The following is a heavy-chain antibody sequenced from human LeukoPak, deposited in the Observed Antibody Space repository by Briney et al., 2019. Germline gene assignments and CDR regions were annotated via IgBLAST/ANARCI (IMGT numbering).Heavy chain of an antibody. Sequence: GGSLRLSCAASGFTFSSYSINWVRQAPGKGLEWVSSISSSSSYIYYADSVKGRFTISRDNAKNSLYLQMNSLRAEDTAVYCCAREGKASYFDYWGQGTLVTVSS. CDR2: ISSSSSYI. J-gene: IGHJ4*02. CDR3: AREGKASYFDY. CDR1: GFTFSSYS. V-gene: IGHV3-21*01.